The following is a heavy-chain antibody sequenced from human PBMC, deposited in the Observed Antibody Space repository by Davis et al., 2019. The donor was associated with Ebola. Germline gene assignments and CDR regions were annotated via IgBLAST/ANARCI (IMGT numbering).Heavy chain of an antibody. D-gene: IGHD3-3*01. CDR2: IYYSGST. V-gene: IGHV4-59*08. J-gene: IGHJ5*02. CDR3: ARQNYDFWSGYFKGQNWFDP. CDR1: GGSFSGYY. Sequence: MPGGSLRLSCAVYGGSFSGYYWSWIRQPPGKGLEWIGYIYYSGSTNYNPSLKSRVTISVDTSKNQLSLKLSSVTAADTAVYYCARQNYDFWSGYFKGQNWFDPWGQGTLVTVSS.